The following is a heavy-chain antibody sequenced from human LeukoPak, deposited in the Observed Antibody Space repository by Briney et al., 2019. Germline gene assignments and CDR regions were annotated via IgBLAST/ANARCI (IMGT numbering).Heavy chain of an antibody. J-gene: IGHJ2*01. CDR2: INPSGGGT. V-gene: IGHV1-46*01. CDR3: VRGASSIAALNPFWYFDL. CDR1: GYTFTGYY. D-gene: IGHD6-6*01. Sequence: GASVKVSCKASGYTFTGYYMHWVRQGPGQGLEWMGIINPSGGGTSYAQKFQGRVTMTRDTSTNTVYMELSSLRSEDTAVFYRVRGASSIAALNPFWYFDLWGRGTLVTVSS.